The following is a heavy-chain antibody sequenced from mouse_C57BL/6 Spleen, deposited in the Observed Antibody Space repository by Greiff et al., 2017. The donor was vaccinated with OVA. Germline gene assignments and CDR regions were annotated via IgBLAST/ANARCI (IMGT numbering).Heavy chain of an antibody. CDR3: ARHEDGSYDGYYGGFAY. CDR1: GYTFTEYT. Sequence: QVQLQQSGAELVKPGASVKLSCKASGYTFTEYTIHWVKQRSGQGLEWIGWFYPGSGSIKYNEKFKDKATLTADKSSSTVYMELSRLTSEDSAVYFCARHEDGSYDGYYGGFAYWGQGTLVTVSA. V-gene: IGHV1-62-2*01. J-gene: IGHJ3*01. D-gene: IGHD2-3*01. CDR2: FYPGSGSI.